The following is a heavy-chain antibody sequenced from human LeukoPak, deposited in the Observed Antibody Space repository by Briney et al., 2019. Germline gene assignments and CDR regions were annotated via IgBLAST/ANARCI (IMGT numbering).Heavy chain of an antibody. CDR2: ITATGDGT. Sequence: GGSLRLSCAAAGFPFSSFAMTWVRQAPGKGLDWVSSITATGDGTFFADAVTGRYTLSRDNSKNTLYLQVNSLRAEDTAIYYCAKGKQGTYDYWGQGTLVTVSS. V-gene: IGHV3-23*01. CDR1: GFPFSSFA. D-gene: IGHD7-27*01. CDR3: AKGKQGTYDY. J-gene: IGHJ4*02.